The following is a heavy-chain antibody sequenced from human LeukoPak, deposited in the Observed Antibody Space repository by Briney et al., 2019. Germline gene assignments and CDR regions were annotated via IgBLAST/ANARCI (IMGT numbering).Heavy chain of an antibody. V-gene: IGHV7-4-1*02. CDR3: VRSNNDGDYLGVGFDY. D-gene: IGHD3-16*01. CDR1: GYTFNNYA. J-gene: IGHJ4*02. CDR2: INTNTGNP. Sequence: ASVKVSCKASGYTFNNYAMNWVRQAPGQGLEWMGWINTNTGNPTYAQGFTGRFVFSLDTSVRTVYLQVSSLKAEDTAVYYCVRSNNDGDYLGVGFDYWGQGTLVTVSS.